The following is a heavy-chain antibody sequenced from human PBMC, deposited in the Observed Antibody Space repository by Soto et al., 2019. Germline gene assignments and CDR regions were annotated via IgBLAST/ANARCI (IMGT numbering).Heavy chain of an antibody. Sequence: QLQLQESGPGLVKPSETLSLTCTVSGGSISSSTYYWGWIRQPPGKGLEWLGSIYYTRTTYYKPSRKSRVTISVDTSKSQFSLKVCAVTAADTAVYYCARGPPNAGPDDWGQGTLVTVSS. CDR2: IYYTRTT. CDR1: GGSISSSTYY. D-gene: IGHD2-8*01. V-gene: IGHV4-39*01. CDR3: ARGPPNAGPDD. J-gene: IGHJ4*02.